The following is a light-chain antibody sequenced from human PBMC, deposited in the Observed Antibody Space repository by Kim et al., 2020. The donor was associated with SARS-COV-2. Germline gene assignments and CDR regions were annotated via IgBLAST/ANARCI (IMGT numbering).Light chain of an antibody. CDR1: RLGDEY. V-gene: IGLV3-1*01. J-gene: IGLJ2*01. CDR3: QTWDSSLVV. CDR2: QDT. Sequence: SVSPGQTANISGSGYRLGDEYACWFQQKPGQSPVLVIYQDTKRPSGIPERFSGSNSGNTATLTITGTQAMDEADYYCQTWDSSLVVFGGGTQLTVL.